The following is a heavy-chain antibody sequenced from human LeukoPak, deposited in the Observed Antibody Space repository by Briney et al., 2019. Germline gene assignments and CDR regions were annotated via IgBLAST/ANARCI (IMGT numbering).Heavy chain of an antibody. CDR2: IYYSGST. V-gene: IGHV4-39*01. J-gene: IGHJ6*03. D-gene: IGHD1-26*01. CDR1: GGSISSSSYY. Sequence: SETLSLTCTVSGGSISSSSYYWGRIRQPPGKGLEWIGSIYYSGSTYYNPSLKSRVTISVDTSKNQFSLKLSSVTAADTAVYYCARHAGVGATLYYYYYYMDVWGKGTTVTVSS. CDR3: ARHAGVGATLYYYYYYMDV.